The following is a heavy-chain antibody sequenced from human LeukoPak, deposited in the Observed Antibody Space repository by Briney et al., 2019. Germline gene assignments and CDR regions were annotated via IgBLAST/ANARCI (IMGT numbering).Heavy chain of an antibody. Sequence: GGSLRLSCAASGFTFSSYGMTWVRQAPGKGLEWVANIKQDGSQKYYVDSVKGRFTISRDNAKNSLYLQMNSLRAEDTAIYYCARGADFFSYWGQGTLVTVSS. CDR2: IKQDGSQK. CDR1: GFTFSSYG. D-gene: IGHD2-21*01. J-gene: IGHJ4*02. V-gene: IGHV3-7*01. CDR3: ARGADFFSY.